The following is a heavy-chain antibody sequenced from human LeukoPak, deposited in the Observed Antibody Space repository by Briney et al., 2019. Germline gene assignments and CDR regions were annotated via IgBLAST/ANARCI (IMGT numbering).Heavy chain of an antibody. V-gene: IGHV3-74*01. CDR2: IKSDGRTT. CDR1: GFTFSSSW. CDR3: ASSGYGSGWADY. Sequence: GSLRLSCAASGFTFSSSWMHWVRPAPGKGLVWVSRIKSDGRTTTYADSVKGRFTISRDNAKNTLYLQMSSLRAEDTAVYYCASSGYGSGWADYWGQGTLVTVSS. D-gene: IGHD6-19*01. J-gene: IGHJ4*02.